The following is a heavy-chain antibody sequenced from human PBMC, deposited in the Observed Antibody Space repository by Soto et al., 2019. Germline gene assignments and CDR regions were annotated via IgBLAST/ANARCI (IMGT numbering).Heavy chain of an antibody. D-gene: IGHD2-15*01. J-gene: IGHJ6*02. CDR1: GCTFTSYD. CDR2: MNPNSGNT. Sequence: ASVKVSCKASGCTFTSYDINWVRQATGQGLEWMGWMNPNSGNTGYAQKFQGRVTMTRNTSISTAYMELSSLRSEDTAVYYCASGEGGRVVVDATYYYGMDVWGQGTTVTVSS. CDR3: ASGEGGRVVVDATYYYGMDV. V-gene: IGHV1-8*01.